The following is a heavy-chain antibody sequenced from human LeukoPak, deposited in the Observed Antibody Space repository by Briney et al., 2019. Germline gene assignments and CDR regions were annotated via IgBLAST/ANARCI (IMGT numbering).Heavy chain of an antibody. CDR3: ASPTPCYYDSSGYYSHY. Sequence: SETLSLTCAVYGGSFSGYYWSWIRQPPGKGLEWIGEINHSGSTNYNPSLKSRVTISVDTSKNQFSLKLSSVTAADTAVYYCASPTPCYYDSSGYYSHYWGQGTLVTVSS. CDR1: GGSFSGYY. J-gene: IGHJ4*02. D-gene: IGHD3-22*01. CDR2: INHSGST. V-gene: IGHV4-34*01.